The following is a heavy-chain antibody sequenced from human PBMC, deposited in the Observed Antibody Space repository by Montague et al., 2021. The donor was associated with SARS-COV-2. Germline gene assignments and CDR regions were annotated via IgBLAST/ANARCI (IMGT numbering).Heavy chain of an antibody. D-gene: IGHD6-6*01. Sequence: SLRLSCAASGFTFSSFSMNWVRQAPGKRLEWVASISSESTYILYAESVRGRFTVSRDNAQNLLFLQTNSLRAEDTALYYCARFETSKFYSSGADVWGQGTTVTVSS. CDR2: ISSESTYI. V-gene: IGHV3-21*01. CDR3: ARFETSKFYSSGADV. J-gene: IGHJ6*02. CDR1: GFTFSSFS.